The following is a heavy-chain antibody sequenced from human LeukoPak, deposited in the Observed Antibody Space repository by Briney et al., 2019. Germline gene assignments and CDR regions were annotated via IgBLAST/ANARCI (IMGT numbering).Heavy chain of an antibody. J-gene: IGHJ4*02. Sequence: PSETLSLTCTVSGGSISSGGYYWSWIRQHPGKGLEWIGYIYYSGSTYYNPSLKSRVTISVDTSKNQFSLKLSSVTAADTAVYYCAREPLATRAFDYWGQGTLVTVSS. CDR2: IYYSGST. CDR3: AREPLATRAFDY. V-gene: IGHV4-31*03. CDR1: GGSISSGGYY. D-gene: IGHD1-1*01.